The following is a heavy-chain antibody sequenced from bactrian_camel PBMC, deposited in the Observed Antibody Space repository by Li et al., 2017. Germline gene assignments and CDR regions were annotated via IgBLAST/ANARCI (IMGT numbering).Heavy chain of an antibody. CDR3: AVEGSDPTSRVYGPLFCRFGY. Sequence: QVQLVESGGGSVQAGGSLRLSCTASGYTSSSLCMGWFRQAPGKEREGVAAISTVHGYTNYADAVKGRFTISQDNGKRTVYLQINSLKPEDTAMYYCAVEGSDPTSRVYGPLFCRFGYYGQGTQVTVS. J-gene: IGHJ6*01. CDR2: ISTVHGYT. V-gene: IGHV3S1*01. D-gene: IGHD6*01. CDR1: GYTSSSLC.